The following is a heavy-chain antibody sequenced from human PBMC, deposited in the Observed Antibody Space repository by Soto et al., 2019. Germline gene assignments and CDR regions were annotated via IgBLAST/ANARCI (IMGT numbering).Heavy chain of an antibody. CDR1: EFTSDDHG. Sequence: GGSLRLSCTASEFTSDDHGIHWVRQPPGKGLEWVSGFIWNTAYTDYADSVKGRFTVSRGNAKNFLYLQMNSLRVEDTALYYCAKDIGCSSTSCYEDYYYGMDVWGQGTTVTVSS. V-gene: IGHV3-9*02. J-gene: IGHJ6*02. D-gene: IGHD2-2*01. CDR2: FIWNTAYT. CDR3: AKDIGCSSTSCYEDYYYGMDV.